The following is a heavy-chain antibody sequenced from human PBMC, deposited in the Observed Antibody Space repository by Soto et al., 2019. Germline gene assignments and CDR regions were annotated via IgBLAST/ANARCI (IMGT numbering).Heavy chain of an antibody. J-gene: IGHJ4*02. CDR1: GGSISSYY. Sequence: SETLSLTCTVSGGSISSYYWSWIRQPPGKGLEWIGYIYYSGSTNYNPSLKSRVTISVDTSKNQFSLKLSSVTAADTAVYYCARDKRTVVVAATPFDYWGQGTLVTVSS. CDR3: ARDKRTVVVAATPFDY. V-gene: IGHV4-59*01. D-gene: IGHD2-15*01. CDR2: IYYSGST.